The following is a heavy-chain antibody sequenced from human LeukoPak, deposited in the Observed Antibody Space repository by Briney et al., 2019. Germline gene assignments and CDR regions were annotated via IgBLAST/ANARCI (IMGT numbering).Heavy chain of an antibody. Sequence: SETLSLTCTVSGGSISSGDYYWSWIRQPPGKGLEWIGYIYYSGSTYYNPSLKSRVTISVDTSKNQFSLKLSSVTAADTAVYYCARVSIAPQELFDYWGQGTLVTVSS. D-gene: IGHD6-6*01. J-gene: IGHJ4*02. CDR2: IYYSGST. CDR1: GGSISSGDYY. V-gene: IGHV4-30-4*08. CDR3: ARVSIAPQELFDY.